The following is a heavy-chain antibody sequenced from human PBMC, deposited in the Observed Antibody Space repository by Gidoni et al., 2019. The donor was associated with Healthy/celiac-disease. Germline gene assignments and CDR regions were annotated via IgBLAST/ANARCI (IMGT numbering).Heavy chain of an antibody. V-gene: IGHV3-33*01. D-gene: IGHD6-13*01. CDR1: GFTFSSYG. CDR2: IWYDGSNK. CDR3: ARNLLKGAAAGTSLGY. J-gene: IGHJ4*02. Sequence: QVQLVEAGGGGVQPGRSRRLSCAASGFTFSSYGMHWVRQAPGKGLEWVAVIWYDGSNKYSADSVTGRFTISRDNSKNTLYLQMNSLRAEDTAVYYCARNLLKGAAAGTSLGYWGQGTLVTVSS.